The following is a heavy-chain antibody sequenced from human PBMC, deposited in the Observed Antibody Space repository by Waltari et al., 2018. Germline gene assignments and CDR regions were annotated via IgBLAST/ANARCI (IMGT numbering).Heavy chain of an antibody. CDR1: GFTFGDYS. V-gene: IGHV3-48*04. D-gene: IGHD3-16*01. Sequence: EVQLVESGGGLVQPGGSLRLACATSGFTFGDYSMNWVRQAPGKGLEWVSYIISSSRTIYYADSVKGRFTISRDDAKNSVYLQMNSLRAEDTAVYYCARLGIGGVFDIWGQGTMVTVSS. CDR2: IISSSRTI. CDR3: ARLGIGGVFDI. J-gene: IGHJ3*02.